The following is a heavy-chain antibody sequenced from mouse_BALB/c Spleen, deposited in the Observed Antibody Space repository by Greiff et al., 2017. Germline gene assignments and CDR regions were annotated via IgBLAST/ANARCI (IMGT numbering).Heavy chain of an antibody. J-gene: IGHJ3*01. V-gene: IGHV5-17*02. CDR3: ASGTGTGAY. Sequence: LVESGGGLVQPGGSRKLSCAASGFTFSSFGMHWVRQAPEKGLEWVAYISSGSSTIYYADTVKGRFTISRDKPKNTLFLQMTSLRSEDTAMYYCASGTGTGAYWGQGTLVTVSA. CDR2: ISSGSSTI. D-gene: IGHD4-1*01. CDR1: GFTFSSFG.